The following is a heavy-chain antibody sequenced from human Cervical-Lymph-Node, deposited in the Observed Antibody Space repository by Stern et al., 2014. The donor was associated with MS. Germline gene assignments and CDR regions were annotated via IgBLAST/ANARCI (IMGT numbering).Heavy chain of an antibody. CDR1: GFTFTSSA. CDR3: AALVRGNSALIDY. CDR2: IVVGSGNT. J-gene: IGHJ4*02. D-gene: IGHD4-23*01. Sequence: QLVESGPEVKKPGTSVKVSCKASGFTFTSSAVQSVRQARGQRLEWIGWIVVGSGNTNYAQKFQERVTITRDMSTSTAYMELSSLRSEDTAVYYCAALVRGNSALIDYWGQGTLVTVSS. V-gene: IGHV1-58*01.